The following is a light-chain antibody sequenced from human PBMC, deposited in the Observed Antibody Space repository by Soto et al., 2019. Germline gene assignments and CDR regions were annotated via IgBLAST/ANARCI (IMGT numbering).Light chain of an antibody. CDR3: SSYAGSNNYVV. CDR1: SSDVGGYNY. J-gene: IGLJ2*01. CDR2: EVS. Sequence: QSALTQPPSASGSPGQSVTISCTGTSSDVGGYNYVSWYQQHPGKAPKLIIYEVSKRPSGVPDRFAGSKPGNTASLTVSGLQAEDEADYYCSSYAGSNNYVVFGGGTQLTVL. V-gene: IGLV2-8*01.